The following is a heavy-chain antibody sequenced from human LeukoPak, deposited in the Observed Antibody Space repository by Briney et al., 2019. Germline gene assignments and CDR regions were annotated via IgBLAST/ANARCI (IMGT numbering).Heavy chain of an antibody. CDR2: ISGSGGST. CDR3: AKAKLVVLRWFDL. D-gene: IGHD2-8*02. V-gene: IGHV3-23*01. CDR1: GFTFSSYA. Sequence: PGGSLRLSCAASGFTFSSYAMSWVRQAPGKGLEWVSAISGSGGSTYYADSVKGRFTITRDNSKNTLYLQMNSLRAEDTAVYYCAKAKLVVLRWFDLWGQGTLVTVSS. J-gene: IGHJ5*02.